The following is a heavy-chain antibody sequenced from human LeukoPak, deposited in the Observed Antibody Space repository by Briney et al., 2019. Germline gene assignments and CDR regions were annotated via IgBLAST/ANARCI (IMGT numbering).Heavy chain of an antibody. CDR1: GGTFSSYA. V-gene: IGHV1-69*04. CDR2: IIPILGIA. J-gene: IGHJ6*02. CDR3: ARDAKGMDV. Sequence: ASVKVSCKASGGTFSSYAISWVRQAPGQGLEWMGRIIPILGIANYAQKFQGRVTITADKSTSTAYMKLSSLRSEDTAVYYCARDAKGMDVWGQGTTVTVSS.